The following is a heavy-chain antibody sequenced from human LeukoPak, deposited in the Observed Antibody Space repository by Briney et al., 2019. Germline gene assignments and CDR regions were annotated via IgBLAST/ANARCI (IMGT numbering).Heavy chain of an antibody. CDR2: ISGSGGST. J-gene: IGHJ4*02. CDR1: GFTFSSYA. V-gene: IGHV3-23*01. CDR3: AKDAGITMIVVVIKLFDY. Sequence: GGSLRLSCAASGFTFSSYAMSRVRQAPGKGLEWVSAISGSGGSTYYADSVKGRFTISRDNSKNTLYLQMNSLRAEDTAVYYCAKDAGITMIVVVIKLFDYWGQGTLVTVSS. D-gene: IGHD3-22*01.